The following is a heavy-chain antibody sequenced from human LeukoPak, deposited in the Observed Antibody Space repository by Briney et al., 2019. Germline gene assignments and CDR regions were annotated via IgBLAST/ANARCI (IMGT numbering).Heavy chain of an antibody. D-gene: IGHD3-10*01. CDR1: GFTFSSYS. J-gene: IGHJ4*02. CDR3: ARGPVLLWFGELSPHFDY. V-gene: IGHV3-21*01. Sequence: GGSLRLSCAASGFTFSSYSMNWVRQAPGKGLVWVSSISSSSSYIYYADSVKGRFTISRDNAKNSLYLQMNSLRAEDTAVYYCARGPVLLWFGELSPHFDYWGQGTLVTVSS. CDR2: ISSSSSYI.